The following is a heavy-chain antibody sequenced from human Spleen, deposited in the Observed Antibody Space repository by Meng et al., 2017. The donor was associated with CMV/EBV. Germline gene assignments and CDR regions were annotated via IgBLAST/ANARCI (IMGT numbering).Heavy chain of an antibody. CDR3: ARVKGLVRSAGAFDI. CDR1: GGSMSSYY. Sequence: SETLSLTCTVSGGSMSSYYWSWIRQPPGKGLEWIGYIYYSGSTNYNPSLKSRVTISVDTSKNQFSLKLSSVTAADTAVYYCARVKGLVRSAGAFDIWGQGTMVTVSS. V-gene: IGHV4-59*01. J-gene: IGHJ3*02. D-gene: IGHD3-10*01. CDR2: IYYSGST.